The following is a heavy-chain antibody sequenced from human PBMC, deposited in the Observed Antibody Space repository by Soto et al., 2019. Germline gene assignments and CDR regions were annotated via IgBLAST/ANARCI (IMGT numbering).Heavy chain of an antibody. CDR1: GFTFSSYA. CDR3: AKDGSLWFGDGTRGYFDY. J-gene: IGHJ4*02. V-gene: IGHV3-23*01. Sequence: EVQLLESGGGLVQPGGSLRLSCAASGFTFSSYAMSWVRQAPGKGLEWVSAISGSGGSTYYADSVKGRFTISRDNSKNTPYLQMNSLRAEDPAVYYCAKDGSLWFGDGTRGYFDYWGQGTLVTVSS. CDR2: ISGSGGST. D-gene: IGHD3-10*01.